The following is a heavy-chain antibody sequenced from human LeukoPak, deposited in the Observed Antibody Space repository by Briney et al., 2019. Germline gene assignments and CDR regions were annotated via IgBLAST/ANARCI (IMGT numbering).Heavy chain of an antibody. CDR1: GGTFSSYA. J-gene: IGHJ4*02. Sequence: SVKVACKASGGTFSSYAINWVRQAPGQGREWMGRSIPIPGMANYAHKFQGRVTITADSSTSNAYVEVSSLRSEDTAVYYCARAVVVARGLMAYFDYWGQGTLVTVSS. CDR2: SIPIPGMA. V-gene: IGHV1-69*04. D-gene: IGHD3-10*01. CDR3: ARAVVVARGLMAYFDY.